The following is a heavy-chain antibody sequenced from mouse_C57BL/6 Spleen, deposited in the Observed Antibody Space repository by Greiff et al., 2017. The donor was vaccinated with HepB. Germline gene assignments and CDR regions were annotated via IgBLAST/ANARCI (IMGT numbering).Heavy chain of an antibody. V-gene: IGHV5-17*01. CDR1: GFTFSDYG. CDR3: ARPYGSSSYYAMDY. CDR2: ISSGSSTI. D-gene: IGHD1-1*01. Sequence: EVKVVESGGGLVKPGGSLKLSCAASGFTFSDYGMHWVRQAPEKGLEWVAYISSGSSTIYYADTVKGRFTISRDNAKNTLFLQMTSLRSEDTAMYYCARPYGSSSYYAMDYWGQGTSVTVSS. J-gene: IGHJ4*01.